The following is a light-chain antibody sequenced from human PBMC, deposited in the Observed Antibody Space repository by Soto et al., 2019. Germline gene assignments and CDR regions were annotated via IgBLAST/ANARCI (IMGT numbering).Light chain of an antibody. CDR1: QSISSY. Sequence: DIQMTQSPSSLSASVGDRVTITCRASQSISSYLNWYQQKPGKAPKILIHAASTLQSGVPSRFSGSGSGTDFTLTISRLQPEDFATYYCQQSYSTPATFGQGTKVEIK. CDR2: AAS. J-gene: IGKJ1*01. V-gene: IGKV1-39*01. CDR3: QQSYSTPAT.